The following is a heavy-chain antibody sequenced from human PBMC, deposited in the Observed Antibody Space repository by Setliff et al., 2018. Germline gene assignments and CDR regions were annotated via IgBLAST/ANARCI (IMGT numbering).Heavy chain of an antibody. CDR1: GYTFTSYG. J-gene: IGHJ6*02. CDR2: ISAYNGNT. V-gene: IGHV1-18*01. Sequence: ASVKVSCKASGYTFTSYGISWVRQAPGQGLEWMGWISAYNGNTNYAQKLQGRVTMTTDTSTSTAYMELRSLRSDDTAVYYCARALVPSSLGYYYYVMDVWGQGITVTVSS. CDR3: ARALVPSSLGYYYYVMDV. D-gene: IGHD3-16*01.